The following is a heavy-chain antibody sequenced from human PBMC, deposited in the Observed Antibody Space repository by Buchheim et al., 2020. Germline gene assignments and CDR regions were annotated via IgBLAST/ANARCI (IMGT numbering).Heavy chain of an antibody. D-gene: IGHD3-3*01. V-gene: IGHV1-3*01. CDR1: GYTFTNNA. CDR3: ARRWSGTYGMDV. J-gene: IGHJ6*02. Sequence: QVQLVQSGAEVKKPGASVKVSCKASGYTFTNNAIHWVRQAPGQRLEWMGGINVASGNTKYSQKFQGRVTITMDTSASTAYMELSSLRSEDTAVYYCARRWSGTYGMDVWGQGTT. CDR2: INVASGNT.